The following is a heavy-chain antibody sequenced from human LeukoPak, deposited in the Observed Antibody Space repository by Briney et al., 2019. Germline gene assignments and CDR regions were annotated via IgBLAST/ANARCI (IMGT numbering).Heavy chain of an antibody. D-gene: IGHD6-19*01. Sequence: GGSLRLSCAASGFTVSSNYMSWVRQTPGKGLEWVAVISYDGSDKYYADSVRGRLTISRDNSKNTLYLQMNSLRAEDTAVYYCARAYNSGWYGDFDYWGQGTLVTVSS. V-gene: IGHV3-30*03. J-gene: IGHJ4*02. CDR2: ISYDGSDK. CDR1: GFTVSSNY. CDR3: ARAYNSGWYGDFDY.